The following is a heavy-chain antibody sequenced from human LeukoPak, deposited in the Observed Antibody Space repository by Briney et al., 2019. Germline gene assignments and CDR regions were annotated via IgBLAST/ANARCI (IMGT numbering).Heavy chain of an antibody. Sequence: ASVKVSCKASGYTFTGYYIHWVRQAPGQGLEWMGWINPNSGGTNYAQKFQGRVTVTRDTSISTAYMELSSLRSDDTAVFYCARESGRVGDDAFDIWGQGTMVTVSS. J-gene: IGHJ3*02. V-gene: IGHV1-2*02. CDR2: INPNSGGT. D-gene: IGHD3-16*01. CDR1: GYTFTGYY. CDR3: ARESGRVGDDAFDI.